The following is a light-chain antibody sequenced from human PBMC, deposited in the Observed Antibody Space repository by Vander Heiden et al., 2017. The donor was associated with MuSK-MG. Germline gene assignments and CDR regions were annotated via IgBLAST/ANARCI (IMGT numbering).Light chain of an antibody. CDR2: GAS. CDR1: QSLSSSN. Sequence: IVLTQSPGTLSLSPGERATLSCRASQSLSSSNLAWYQQKPGQAPRVLIYGASGRAAGVPDRFSGSGSGIDFTLNISRLEPEDFAVYYCQQYLSPPWTFGQGTKVEI. CDR3: QQYLSPPWT. J-gene: IGKJ1*01. V-gene: IGKV3-20*01.